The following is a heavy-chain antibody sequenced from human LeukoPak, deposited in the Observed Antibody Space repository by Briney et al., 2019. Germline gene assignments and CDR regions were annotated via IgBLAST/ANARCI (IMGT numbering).Heavy chain of an antibody. CDR2: INPNSGGT. D-gene: IGHD6-6*01. J-gene: IGHJ4*02. CDR1: GYTFTGYY. Sequence: GASVKVSCKASGYTFTGYYMHWVRQAPGQGLEWMGWINPNSGGTNYAQKFQGRVTMTRDTPISTAYMELSRLRSDDTAVYYCARDLSRYSSSPRPFFDYWGQGTLVTVSS. V-gene: IGHV1-2*02. CDR3: ARDLSRYSSSPRPFFDY.